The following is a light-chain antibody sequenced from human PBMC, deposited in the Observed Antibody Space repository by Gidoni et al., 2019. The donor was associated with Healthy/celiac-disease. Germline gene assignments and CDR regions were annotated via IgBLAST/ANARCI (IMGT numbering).Light chain of an antibody. CDR3: QQYNNWPPGA. CDR2: GAS. J-gene: IGKJ5*01. V-gene: IGKV3-15*01. Sequence: EIVMTQSPATLSVSPGERATLPCRASQGVSSNLAWYQQKPGQAPRLLIYGASTRATGIPARFSGSGSGTEFTLTISSLQSEDFAVYYCQQYNNWPPGAFGQGTRLEIK. CDR1: QGVSSN.